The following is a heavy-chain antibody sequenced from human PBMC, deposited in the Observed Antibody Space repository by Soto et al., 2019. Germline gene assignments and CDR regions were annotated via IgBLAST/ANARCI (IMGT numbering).Heavy chain of an antibody. CDR1: GGSISSGGYY. V-gene: IGHV4-31*03. CDR3: ARGLTGLLWFGELLPWFDP. Sequence: PSETLSLTCTVSGGSISSGGYYWSWIRQHPGKGLEWIGYIYYSGSTYYNPSLKSRVTISVDTSKNQFSLKLSSVTAADTAVYYCARGLTGLLWFGELLPWFDPWGQGTLVTVSS. CDR2: IYYSGST. J-gene: IGHJ5*02. D-gene: IGHD3-10*01.